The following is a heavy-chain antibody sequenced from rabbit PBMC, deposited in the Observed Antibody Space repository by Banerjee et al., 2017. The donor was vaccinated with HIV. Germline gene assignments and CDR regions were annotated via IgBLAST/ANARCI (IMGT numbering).Heavy chain of an antibody. CDR3: ARDRDGDAGYGSLAL. CDR2: IYSSNGDK. J-gene: IGHJ6*01. D-gene: IGHD7-1*01. CDR1: GSDFSSHA. V-gene: IGHV1S47*01. Sequence: QEQLVESGGGLVQPEGSLTLTCKASGSDFSSHAMCRVRQAPGKGLELIACIYSSNGDKWYASWVNGRFTISRSTSLNTVDLKMTSLTVADTATYFCARDRDGDAGYGSLALWGPGTLVTVS.